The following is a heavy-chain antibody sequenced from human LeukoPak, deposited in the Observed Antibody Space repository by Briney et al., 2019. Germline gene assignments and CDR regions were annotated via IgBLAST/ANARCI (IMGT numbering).Heavy chain of an antibody. V-gene: IGHV4-39*07. CDR1: GDSISSSNYN. J-gene: IGHJ3*02. Sequence: PSETLSLTCTVSGDSISSSNYNWGWIRQPPGKGLEWIGSIYYSGSTYYNPSLKSRVTISVDTSKEQVSLKLSSVTAADTAVYYCAREQKVAFDIWGQGTMVTVSS. CDR2: IYYSGST. CDR3: AREQKVAFDI.